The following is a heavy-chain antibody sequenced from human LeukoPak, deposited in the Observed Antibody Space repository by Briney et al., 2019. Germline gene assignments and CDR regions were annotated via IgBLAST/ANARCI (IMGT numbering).Heavy chain of an antibody. CDR1: GFTFSSYG. CDR2: ISYDGSNK. Sequence: GRSLRLSCAASGFTFSSYGMHWVRQAPGKGLEWEAVISYDGSNKYYADSVKGRFTISRDNSKNTLYLQMNSLRAEDTAVYYCAKDMGYIVVVTAFDYWGQGTLVTVSS. D-gene: IGHD2-21*02. V-gene: IGHV3-30*18. J-gene: IGHJ4*02. CDR3: AKDMGYIVVVTAFDY.